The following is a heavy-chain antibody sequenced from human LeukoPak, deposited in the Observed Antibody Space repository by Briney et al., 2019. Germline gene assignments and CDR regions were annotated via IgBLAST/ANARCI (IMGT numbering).Heavy chain of an antibody. CDR1: GFTFSSYT. Sequence: GGSLRLSCVASGFTFSSYTMTWVRQAPGQGLEWVSSITRSSTYIYYADSVKGRFTISRDNANNSLYLQMNRLRGEDTAVYFCARDQTPVDYWGQGTLVTVSS. CDR2: ITRSSTYI. CDR3: ARDQTPVDY. J-gene: IGHJ4*02. V-gene: IGHV3-21*01.